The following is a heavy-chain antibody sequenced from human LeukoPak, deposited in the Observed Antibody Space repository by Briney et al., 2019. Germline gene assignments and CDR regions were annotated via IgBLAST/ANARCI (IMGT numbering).Heavy chain of an antibody. Sequence: GGSLRLSCAASGFTFSSYWMNWARQAPGKGLEWVSAISGSGGSTYYADSVKGRFTISRDNSKNTLYLQMNSLRAEDTAVYYCAKGSSSSGYWGQGTLVTVSS. V-gene: IGHV3-23*01. D-gene: IGHD6-6*01. CDR1: GFTFSSYW. CDR2: ISGSGGST. J-gene: IGHJ4*02. CDR3: AKGSSSSGY.